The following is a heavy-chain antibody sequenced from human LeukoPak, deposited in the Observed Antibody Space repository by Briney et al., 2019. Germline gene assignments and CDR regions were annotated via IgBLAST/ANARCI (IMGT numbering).Heavy chain of an antibody. CDR1: GYTFTSYY. CDR2: INPSGGST. Sequence: ASVKVSCKASGYTFTSYYMHWVRQAPGQGLEWMGIINPSGGSTSYAQKFQGRVTMTRDTSTSTVYMELSSLRSEDTAVYYCARDLGITILGVVLDYWGQGTLVTVSS. J-gene: IGHJ4*02. CDR3: ARDLGITILGVVLDY. V-gene: IGHV1-46*01. D-gene: IGHD3-3*01.